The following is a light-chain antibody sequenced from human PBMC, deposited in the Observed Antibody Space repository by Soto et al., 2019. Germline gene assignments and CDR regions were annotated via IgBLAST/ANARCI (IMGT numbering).Light chain of an antibody. Sequence: QSVLTQPRSVSGSPGQSVTISCTGNSSDVGGYHYVSWYLQHPGKAPKVMIYDVSKRPSGVPVRFSGSKSGNTASLTISGLQSEDEADYYCCSFAGNYIYVFGTGTKGTVL. CDR3: CSFAGNYIYV. J-gene: IGLJ1*01. CDR2: DVS. V-gene: IGLV2-11*01. CDR1: SSDVGGYHY.